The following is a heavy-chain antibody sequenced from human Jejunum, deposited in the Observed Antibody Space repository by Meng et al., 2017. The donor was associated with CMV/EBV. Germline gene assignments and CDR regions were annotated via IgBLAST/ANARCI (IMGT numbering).Heavy chain of an antibody. CDR3: ARGIIIVPNAYYFDS. Sequence: FTFRNHGMNWVRQAPGKGLEWVASISPSSSSIYYADSVKGRFTISRDNTKKSLYLQMNSLRAEDTAVYYCARGIIIVPNAYYFDSWGQGTLVTVSS. V-gene: IGHV3-21*01. CDR2: ISPSSSSI. D-gene: IGHD2/OR15-2a*01. CDR1: FTFRNHG. J-gene: IGHJ4*02.